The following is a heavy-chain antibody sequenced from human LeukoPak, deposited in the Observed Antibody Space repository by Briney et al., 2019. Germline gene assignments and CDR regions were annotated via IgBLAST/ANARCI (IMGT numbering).Heavy chain of an antibody. CDR2: ISYDGTYK. D-gene: IGHD3-22*01. CDR1: GFTFTTYG. CDR3: ARQYYYDSSGSPHFDY. V-gene: IGHV3-30*03. Sequence: GRSLRLSCAASGFTFTTYGMHWVRQAPGKGLEWVAIISYDGTYKYYVDSVKGRFTISRDNSKNTLYLQMNSLRAEDTAVYYCARQYYYDSSGSPHFDYWGQGTLVTVSS. J-gene: IGHJ4*02.